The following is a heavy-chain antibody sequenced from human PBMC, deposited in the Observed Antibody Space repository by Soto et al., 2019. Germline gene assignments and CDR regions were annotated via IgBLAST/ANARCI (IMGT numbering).Heavy chain of an antibody. D-gene: IGHD3-22*01. CDR2: ISYDGSNK. J-gene: IGHJ4*02. Sequence: QVQLVESGGGVVQPGRSLRLSCAASGFTFSSYGVHWVRQAPGKGLEWVAVISYDGSNKYYADSVKGRFTISRDNSKNTLYLQMNSLRAEDTAVYYCAKDLHYYDSSGLDYWGQGTLVTVSS. V-gene: IGHV3-30*18. CDR1: GFTFSSYG. CDR3: AKDLHYYDSSGLDY.